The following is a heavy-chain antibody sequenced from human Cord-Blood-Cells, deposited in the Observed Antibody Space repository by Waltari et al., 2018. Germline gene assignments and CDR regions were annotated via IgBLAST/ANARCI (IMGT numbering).Heavy chain of an antibody. Sequence: SCAASGFTFDNYAIHWVRQAPGKGLEWVSGISWNSGSIGYADSVKGRFTISRDNAKNSLYLQMNSLRAEDTVLYYCAKDGLRKVGPDNWFDPWGQGTLVTVSS. V-gene: IGHV3-9*01. CDR3: AKDGLRKVGPDNWFDP. CDR1: GFTFDNYA. D-gene: IGHD1-26*01. J-gene: IGHJ5*02. CDR2: ISWNSGSI.